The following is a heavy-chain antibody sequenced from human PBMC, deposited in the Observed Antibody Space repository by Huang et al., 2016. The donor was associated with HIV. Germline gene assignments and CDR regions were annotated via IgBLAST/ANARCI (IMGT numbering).Heavy chain of an antibody. CDR3: ARRMTRGSTGFKLFDY. D-gene: IGHD5-12*01. CDR1: GYTFTSYD. CDR2: MNPNSGNT. Sequence: QVQLVQSGAEVKKPGASVKVSCKASGYTFTSYDINWVRQATGQGLEWMGWMNPNSGNTGYAQKFQGRGTRTRNTSIGTAYMELISLGSEDAAVYYCARRMTRGSTGFKLFDYWGQGTLVTVSS. V-gene: IGHV1-8*01. J-gene: IGHJ4*02.